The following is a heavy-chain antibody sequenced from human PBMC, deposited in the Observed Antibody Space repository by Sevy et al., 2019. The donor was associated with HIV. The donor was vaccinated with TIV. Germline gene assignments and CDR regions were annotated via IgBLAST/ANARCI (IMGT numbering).Heavy chain of an antibody. CDR3: TTGGSLFQH. D-gene: IGHD3-16*01. J-gene: IGHJ1*01. CDR1: EFTFIKPW. V-gene: IGHV3-15*01. CDR2: VKGKLDGGTK. Sequence: GGSRGLPFAASEFTFIKPWRSWVRQAPGKGLEWVGQVKGKLDGGTKDYPAPVGGRFPISRDNSKNTLYLQMNSLKTEDTAVYYCTTGGSLFQHWGQGTLVTVSS.